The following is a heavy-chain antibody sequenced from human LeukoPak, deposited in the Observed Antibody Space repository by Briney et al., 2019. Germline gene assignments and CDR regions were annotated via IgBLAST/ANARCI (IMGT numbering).Heavy chain of an antibody. V-gene: IGHV3-7*03. D-gene: IGHD3-22*01. Sequence: GGSLRLSCTASGFTFGGYWMSWVRQAPGKGLEWVANIKHTGSEKNYVDSVKGRFTISRDNAKNSLYLEMNNLRVEDTAIYYCARDRNYYDNRDYRTDPFEVWGPGTMVTVSS. CDR1: GFTFGGYW. CDR2: IKHTGSEK. J-gene: IGHJ3*01. CDR3: ARDRNYYDNRDYRTDPFEV.